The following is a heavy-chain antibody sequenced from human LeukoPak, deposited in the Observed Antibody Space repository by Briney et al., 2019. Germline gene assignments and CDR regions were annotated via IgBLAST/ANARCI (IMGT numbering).Heavy chain of an antibody. CDR2: IKQDGSEK. J-gene: IGHJ3*02. Sequence: GGSLRLSXAASGFTFSSYWMSWVRQAPGKGLEWVANIKQDGSEKYYVDSVKGRFTISRDNAKNSLYLQMNSLRAEDTAVYYCARDPRITIFGVVTRSFDIWGQGTMVTVSS. CDR1: GFTFSSYW. V-gene: IGHV3-7*01. CDR3: ARDPRITIFGVVTRSFDI. D-gene: IGHD3-3*01.